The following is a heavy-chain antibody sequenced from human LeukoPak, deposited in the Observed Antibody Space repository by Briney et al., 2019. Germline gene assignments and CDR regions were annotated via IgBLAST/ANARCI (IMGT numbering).Heavy chain of an antibody. CDR2: IYYSGIT. CDR1: GGSISGGGYY. D-gene: IGHD3-10*01. J-gene: IGHJ3*02. CDR3: ARSYGSGKSVGAFDI. Sequence: SQTLSLTCTVSGGSISGGGYYWNWIRHHPGKGLEWIGCIYYSGITYYNPSLKSRITILVDTSKNQFSLTLSSVTAADTAVYYCARSYGSGKSVGAFDIWGQGTMVTVSS. V-gene: IGHV4-31*03.